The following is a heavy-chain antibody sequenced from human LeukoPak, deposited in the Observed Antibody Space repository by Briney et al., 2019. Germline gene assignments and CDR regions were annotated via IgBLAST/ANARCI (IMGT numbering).Heavy chain of an antibody. CDR2: IIPIFGTA. J-gene: IGHJ4*02. D-gene: IGHD3-22*01. CDR3: ARDKGGRYDSRAHDAPFDY. Sequence: SVKVSCKASGGTFSSYAISWVRQAPGQGLEWMGGIIPIFGTANYAQKFQGRVTITTDESTSTAYMELSSLRSEDTAVYYCARDKGGRYDSRAHDAPFDYWGQGTLVTASS. V-gene: IGHV1-69*05. CDR1: GGTFSSYA.